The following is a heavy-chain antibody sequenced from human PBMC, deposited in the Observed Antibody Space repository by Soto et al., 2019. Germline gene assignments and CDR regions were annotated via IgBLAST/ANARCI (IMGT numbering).Heavy chain of an antibody. D-gene: IGHD2-15*01. J-gene: IGHJ6*02. CDR3: TTGEGHCSNDSCYSTYNYYGMDV. V-gene: IGHV3-15*01. CDR2: IKSKIDGGTT. CDR1: GFIFSNAC. Sequence: XESLRLTCAASGFIFSNACKSWVRQAPGKGLEWVGRIKSKIDGGTTDYAAPVKSRFSISRDDSKDTLFLQMNSLKTEDTAVYYCTTGEGHCSNDSCYSTYNYYGMDVWGQGTTVTVSS.